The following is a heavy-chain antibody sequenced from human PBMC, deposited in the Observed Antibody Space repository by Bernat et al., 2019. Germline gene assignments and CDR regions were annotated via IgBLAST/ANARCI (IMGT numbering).Heavy chain of an antibody. CDR1: GGSISSGDYY. J-gene: IGHJ6*02. D-gene: IGHD6-13*01. Sequence: QVQLQESGPGLVKPSQTLSLTCTVSGGSISSGDYYWSWIRQPPGKGLEWIGYIYYSGSTYYNPSLKSRVTISVDTSKNQFSLKLSSVTAADTAVYYCARESGSPHSAAIRYYYYGMDVWGQGTTVTVSS. CDR2: IYYSGST. CDR3: ARESGSPHSAAIRYYYYGMDV. V-gene: IGHV4-30-4*01.